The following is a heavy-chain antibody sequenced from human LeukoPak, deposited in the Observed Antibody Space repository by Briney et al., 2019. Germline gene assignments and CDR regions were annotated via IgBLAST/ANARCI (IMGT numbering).Heavy chain of an antibody. V-gene: IGHV3-11*04. CDR2: ISSSGSTI. J-gene: IGHJ4*02. CDR3: ASVSLTYYYDSSGYSDY. CDR1: GFTFSNAW. D-gene: IGHD3-22*01. Sequence: GGSLRLSCAASGFTFSNAWMSWVRQAPGKGLEWVSYISSSGSTIYYADSVKGRFTISRDNAKNSLYLQMNSLRAEDTAVYYCASVSLTYYYDSSGYSDYWGQETLVTVSS.